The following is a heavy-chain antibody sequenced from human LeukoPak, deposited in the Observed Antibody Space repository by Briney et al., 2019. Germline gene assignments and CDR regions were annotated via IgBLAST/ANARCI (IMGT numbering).Heavy chain of an antibody. D-gene: IGHD5-24*01. CDR2: INSDGSST. CDR1: GFTFSSYW. Sequence: GGSLRLSCAASGFTFSSYWMHWVRQAPGKGPVWVSRINSDGSSTSYADSVKGRFTISGDNAKHTLYLQMNSLRAEDTAVYCCARDRGGWLQSPSYNWFDPWGQGTLVTVSS. CDR3: ARDRGGWLQSPSYNWFDP. J-gene: IGHJ5*02. V-gene: IGHV3-74*01.